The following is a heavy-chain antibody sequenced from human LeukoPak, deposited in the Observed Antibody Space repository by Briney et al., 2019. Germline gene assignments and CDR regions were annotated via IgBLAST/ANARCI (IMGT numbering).Heavy chain of an antibody. J-gene: IGHJ6*02. V-gene: IGHV4-59*01. Sequence: SETLSLTCTVSGGSISSYYWSWIRQPPGKGLEWIGYIYYSGSTNYNPSLKSRVTISVDTSKNQFSLKLSSVTAADTAVYYCARARYSSSWYPLNLYHYYGMDVWAKGPRSPSP. CDR1: GGSISSYY. CDR3: ARARYSSSWYPLNLYHYYGMDV. CDR2: IYYSGST. D-gene: IGHD6-13*01.